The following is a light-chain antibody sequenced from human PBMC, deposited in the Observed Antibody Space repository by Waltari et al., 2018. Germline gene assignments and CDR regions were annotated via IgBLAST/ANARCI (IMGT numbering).Light chain of an antibody. CDR2: AAS. J-gene: IGKJ4*01. Sequence: EIVLTQSTGTLSLSPWERVTLSCRASQYITGSWLTWYHQKPGQAPRLLIYAASSRAPGVPDRFSGSGSGTDFTLTISRLEPEDSAVYYCQQYDGSVVTFGGGTKVEIK. V-gene: IGKV3-20*01. CDR1: QYITGSW. CDR3: QQYDGSVVT.